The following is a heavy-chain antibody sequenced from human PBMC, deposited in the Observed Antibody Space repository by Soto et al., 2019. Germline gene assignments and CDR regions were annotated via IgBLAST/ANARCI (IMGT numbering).Heavy chain of an antibody. V-gene: IGHV2-5*02. D-gene: IGHD1-1*01. J-gene: IGHJ4*02. Sequence: QITLKEAGPTLVKPTETLTLTCTFSGFSFTTTRMGVGWTRQPPGKALEWLAIIYWDGESRYNPLLRRRLTLXXXXXXXXVVLTMTNMDPKDTATYYCAHRDSTGTTTYFDSWGQGIPVTVAS. CDR3: AHRDSTGTTTYFDS. CDR2: IYWDGES. CDR1: GFSFTTTRMG.